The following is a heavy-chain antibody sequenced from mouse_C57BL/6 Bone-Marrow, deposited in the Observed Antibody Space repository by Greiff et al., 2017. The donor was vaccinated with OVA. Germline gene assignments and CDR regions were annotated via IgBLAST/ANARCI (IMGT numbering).Heavy chain of an antibody. CDR2: IHPADSDT. V-gene: IGHV1-74*01. CDR3: ALHVDLDD. Sequence: VQLQQPGAELVKPGASVKVSCKASGYTFTSYWMPWVKQRPGQGLEWIGRIHPADSDTNYNQKFKGKATLTVDKSSNTAYMQLSSLTSEDSAVYSCALHVDLDDWGQGTTLTVSS. J-gene: IGHJ2*01. CDR1: GYTFTSYW.